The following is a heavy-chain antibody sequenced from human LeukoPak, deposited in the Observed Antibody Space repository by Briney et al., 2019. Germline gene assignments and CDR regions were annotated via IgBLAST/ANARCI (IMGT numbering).Heavy chain of an antibody. V-gene: IGHV4-4*07. CDR1: GGSISSYY. J-gene: IGHJ3*02. CDR2: IYTSGST. CDR3: ARVRSGWNHDAFDI. Sequence: PSETLSLTCIVSGGSISSYYWSWIRQPAGKGLEWIGRIYTSGSTNYNPSLKSRVTMSVDTSKNQFSLKLSSVTAADTAVYYCARVRSGWNHDAFDIWGQGTMVTVSS. D-gene: IGHD6-19*01.